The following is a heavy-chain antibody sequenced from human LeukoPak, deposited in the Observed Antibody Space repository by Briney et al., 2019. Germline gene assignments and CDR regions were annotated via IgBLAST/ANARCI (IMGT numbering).Heavy chain of an antibody. D-gene: IGHD3-3*02. V-gene: IGHV4-59*08. J-gene: IGHJ4*02. Sequence: SGTLSLTCTVSGGSISSYYWSWIRQPPGKGLEWIGYIYYSGSTNYNPSLKSRVTISVDTSKNQFSLKLSSVTAADTAVYYCARQARIFGVVTLDYWGQGTLVTVSS. CDR3: ARQARIFGVVTLDY. CDR1: GGSISSYY. CDR2: IYYSGST.